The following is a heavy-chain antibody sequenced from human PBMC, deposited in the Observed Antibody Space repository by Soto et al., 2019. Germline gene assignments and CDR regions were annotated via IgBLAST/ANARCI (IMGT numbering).Heavy chain of an antibody. CDR2: IDWDDDK. CDR3: ARIRDYYTSGRYYVFDY. D-gene: IGHD3-10*01. V-gene: IGHV2-70*04. J-gene: IGHJ4*02. CDR1: GFSLNTDRMR. Sequence: AARMNPKQTLTLTCTFSGFSLNTDRMRVSWVRQAPGKALEWLARIDWDDDKFYNTSLKTRLTISKDTSKSQVVLTLTNMDPVDTATYYCARIRDYYTSGRYYVFDYWGQGILVTVS.